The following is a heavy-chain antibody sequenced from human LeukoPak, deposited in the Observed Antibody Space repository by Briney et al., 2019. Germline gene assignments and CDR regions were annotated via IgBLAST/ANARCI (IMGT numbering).Heavy chain of an antibody. Sequence: ASVKVSCKASGYTFTSYDINWMRQATGQGLEWMGWMNPNSGNTGYAQKFQGRVTITRNTSISTAYMELSSLRSEDTAVYYCARGLPFPSVETGWFDPWGQGTLVTVSS. J-gene: IGHJ5*02. CDR1: GYTFTSYD. D-gene: IGHD6-19*01. V-gene: IGHV1-8*03. CDR2: MNPNSGNT. CDR3: ARGLPFPSVETGWFDP.